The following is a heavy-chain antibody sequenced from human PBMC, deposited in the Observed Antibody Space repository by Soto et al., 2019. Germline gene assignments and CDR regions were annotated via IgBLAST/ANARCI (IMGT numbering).Heavy chain of an antibody. J-gene: IGHJ4*02. Sequence: PSETLSLTCTVTGDSINNRSYYWGWIRQPPGKGLEWIGSIYYSGSTYNNPSLKSRVSMSVDTSKNQFSLKLRSGTAADTALYYCARQRTSVVTQAYFDSWGQGSLVTVSS. CDR2: IYYSGST. V-gene: IGHV4-39*01. CDR3: ARQRTSVVTQAYFDS. CDR1: GDSINNRSYY. D-gene: IGHD2-21*02.